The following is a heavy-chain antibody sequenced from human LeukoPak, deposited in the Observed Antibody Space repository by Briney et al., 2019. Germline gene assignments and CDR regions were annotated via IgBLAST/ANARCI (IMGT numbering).Heavy chain of an antibody. J-gene: IGHJ3*02. V-gene: IGHV3-23*01. Sequence: GGSLRLSCAASGFTFSSYAMSWVRQAPGKGLEWVSAISGSGGSTYYADSVKGRFTISRDNSKNTLYLQMNSLRAEDTAVYYCARDLLDCSGGSCYSEMGAFDIWGQGTMVTVSS. CDR2: ISGSGGST. D-gene: IGHD2-15*01. CDR3: ARDLLDCSGGSCYSEMGAFDI. CDR1: GFTFSSYA.